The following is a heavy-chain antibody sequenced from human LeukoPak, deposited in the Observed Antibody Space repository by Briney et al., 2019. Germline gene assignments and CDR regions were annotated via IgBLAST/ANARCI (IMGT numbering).Heavy chain of an antibody. J-gene: IGHJ4*02. V-gene: IGHV3-23*01. D-gene: IGHD2-21*01. Sequence: GGSLRLSCAASGFNFRSYAMSWVRQAPGKGLEWVSGITGSGGATYYADSVKGRFTISRDNSKNTLHLQVDTLRAEDTAVYYCAKDLWAPSNYWGQGTLVTVSS. CDR3: AKDLWAPSNY. CDR1: GFNFRSYA. CDR2: ITGSGGAT.